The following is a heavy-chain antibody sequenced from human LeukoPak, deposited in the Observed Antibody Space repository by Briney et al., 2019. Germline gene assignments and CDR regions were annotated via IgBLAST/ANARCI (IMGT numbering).Heavy chain of an antibody. CDR2: IIPIFGAA. J-gene: IGHJ4*02. CDR1: GGTFSSYA. Sequence: SVKVSCKASGGTFSSYAISWVRQAPGQGLEWMGGIIPIFGAANYAQKVQGRVTITTDESTSTAYMELSSLRSEDTAVYYCARVEYGSGTQRWYFDYWGQGTLVTVSS. CDR3: ARVEYGSGTQRWYFDY. D-gene: IGHD3-10*01. V-gene: IGHV1-69*05.